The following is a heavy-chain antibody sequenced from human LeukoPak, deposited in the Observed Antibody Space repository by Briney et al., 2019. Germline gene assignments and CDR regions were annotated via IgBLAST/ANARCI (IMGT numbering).Heavy chain of an antibody. CDR3: ASLITMVRGVILMDV. V-gene: IGHV4-59*01. Sequence: SSETLSLTCTVSGGSISSYYWSSIRQPPGKGLEWIGYIYYSGSTNYNPSLKSRVTISVDTSKNQFSLKLSSVTAADTAVYYCASLITMVRGVILMDVWGQGTTVTVSS. J-gene: IGHJ6*02. CDR1: GGSISSYY. CDR2: IYYSGST. D-gene: IGHD3-10*01.